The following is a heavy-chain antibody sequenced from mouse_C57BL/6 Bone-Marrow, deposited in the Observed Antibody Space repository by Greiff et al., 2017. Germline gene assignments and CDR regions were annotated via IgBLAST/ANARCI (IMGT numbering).Heavy chain of an antibody. J-gene: IGHJ1*03. V-gene: IGHV5-6*01. CDR1: GFTFSSYG. Sequence: EVKLMESGGDLVKPGGSLKLSCAASGFTFSSYGMSWVRQTPDKRLEWVATISSGGSYTYYPDSVKGRFTISRDNAKNTLYLQMSSLKSEDTAMYYCASQSRDVWGTGTTVTVSS. CDR2: ISSGGSYT. CDR3: ASQSRDV.